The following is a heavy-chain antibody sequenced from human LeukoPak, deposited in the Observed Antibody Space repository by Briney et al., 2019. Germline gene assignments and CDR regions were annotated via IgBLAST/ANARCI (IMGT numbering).Heavy chain of an antibody. CDR3: APYGSGGGNWFDP. V-gene: IGHV4-38-2*02. J-gene: IGHJ5*02. Sequence: NSSETLSLTCTVSGYSISSGYYWGWIRQPPGKGLEWIGSIYHSGSTYYNPSLKSRVTISVDTSKNQFSLKLSSVTAADTAVYYCAPYGSGGGNWFDPWGQGTLVTVSS. CDR2: IYHSGST. CDR1: GYSISSGYY. D-gene: IGHD3-10*01.